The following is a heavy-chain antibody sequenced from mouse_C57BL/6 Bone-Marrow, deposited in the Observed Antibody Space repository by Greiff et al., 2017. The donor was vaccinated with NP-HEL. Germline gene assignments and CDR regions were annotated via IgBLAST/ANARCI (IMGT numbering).Heavy chain of an antibody. CDR3: TTRGLDYASFAY. D-gene: IGHD2-13*01. CDR1: GFTIKDYY. V-gene: IGHV14-1*01. Sequence: EVQLQQSGAELVRPGASVKLSCTASGFTIKDYYMHWVKQRPEQGLEWIGRIDPEDGDTDYAPKFKGKATLTADTSSNTAYLQLSSLTSEDTAVYYGTTRGLDYASFAYWGQGTLVTVSA. J-gene: IGHJ3*01. CDR2: IDPEDGDT.